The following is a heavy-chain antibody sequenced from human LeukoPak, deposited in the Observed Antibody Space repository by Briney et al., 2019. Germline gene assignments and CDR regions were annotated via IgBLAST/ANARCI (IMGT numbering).Heavy chain of an antibody. J-gene: IGHJ1*01. Sequence: GGSLRLSCAASGFTFSSYEMNWVRQAPGKGLEWVSYISSSGSTIYYADSVKGRFTISRDNAKNSLYLQMNRLRAEDTAVYYCARGRLRYCSSTSCYPTEYFQHWGQGTLVPVSS. CDR3: ARGRLRYCSSTSCYPTEYFQH. D-gene: IGHD2-2*01. CDR2: ISSSGSTI. CDR1: GFTFSSYE. V-gene: IGHV3-48*03.